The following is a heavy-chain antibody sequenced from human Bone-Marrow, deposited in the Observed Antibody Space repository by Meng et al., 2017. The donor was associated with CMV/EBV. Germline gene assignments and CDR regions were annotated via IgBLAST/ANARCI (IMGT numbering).Heavy chain of an antibody. CDR2: INPNSGGT. V-gene: IGHV1-2*02. CDR3: ARGQLGSTMIRGVTPYFDY. J-gene: IGHJ4*02. CDR1: GYTFTGYY. D-gene: IGHD3-10*01. Sequence: ASVKVSCKASGYTFTGYYMHWVRQAPGQGLEWMGWINPNSGGTNYAQKFQGRVTMTRDTSISTAYMEVRRLRSDDTAVYYCARGQLGSTMIRGVTPYFDYWGQGTLVTVSS.